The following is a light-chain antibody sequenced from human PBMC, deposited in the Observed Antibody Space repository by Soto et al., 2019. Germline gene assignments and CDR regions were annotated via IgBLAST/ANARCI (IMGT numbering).Light chain of an antibody. J-gene: IGKJ1*01. CDR2: GAS. Sequence: EIVMTQSPATLSVSPWERATLSCRASQSVSSNLACYQQKPGQAPRLLIYGASTRATGIPARFSGSGSGTEFTLTISSLQSEDFAVYYCQQYNNWPSWTFGQGTKVDIK. V-gene: IGKV3-15*01. CDR3: QQYNNWPSWT. CDR1: QSVSSN.